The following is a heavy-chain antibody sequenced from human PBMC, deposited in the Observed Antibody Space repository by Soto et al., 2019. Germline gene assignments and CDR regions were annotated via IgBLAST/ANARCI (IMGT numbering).Heavy chain of an antibody. CDR2: INPNSGGT. CDR3: AKAGSWYLFYYYGMDV. CDR1: GYTFTGYY. J-gene: IGHJ6*02. Sequence: SVKVSCKASGYTFTGYYMHWVRQAPGQGLEWMGWINPNSGGTNYAQKFQGRVTMTRDTSISTAYMELSRLRSDDTAVYYCAKAGSWYLFYYYGMDVWGQGTTVTVSS. D-gene: IGHD6-13*01. V-gene: IGHV1-2*02.